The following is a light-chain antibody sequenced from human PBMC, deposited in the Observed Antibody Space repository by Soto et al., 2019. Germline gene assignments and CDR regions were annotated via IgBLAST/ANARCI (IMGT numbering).Light chain of an antibody. V-gene: IGLV6-57*03. J-gene: IGLJ1*01. CDR3: QSYHSSTPYV. CDR1: GGSIASGY. CDR2: EDN. Sequence: NFMLTQPHSVSESPGKTVTISCTRSGGSIASGYVQWYQQRPGSAPTTVIYEDNQRPSGVPDWFSGSIDRSSNSASLTISGLKTEDEADYYCQSYHSSTPYVFGTGTKLTVL.